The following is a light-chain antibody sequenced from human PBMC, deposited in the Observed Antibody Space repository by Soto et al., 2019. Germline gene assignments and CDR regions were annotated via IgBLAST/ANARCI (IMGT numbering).Light chain of an antibody. J-gene: IGLJ2*01. CDR1: AGAVTSAYY. V-gene: IGLV7-43*01. CDR2: STS. CDR3: LLYYGGAQGL. Sequence: QAVVTQAPSLTVSPGGTVTLTCASSAGAVTSAYYTNWLQQKPGQAPRALIYSTSEKHSWTPARFSGSLLGGTAALTLSAAQPEDEADYYCLLYYGGAQGLFGGGTKLTVL.